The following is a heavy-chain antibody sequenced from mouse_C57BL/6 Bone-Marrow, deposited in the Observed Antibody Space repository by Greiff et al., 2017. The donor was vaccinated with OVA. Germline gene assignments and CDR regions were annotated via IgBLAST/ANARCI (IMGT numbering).Heavy chain of an antibody. J-gene: IGHJ1*03. CDR2: IHPTSGRT. CDR1: GYTFTSYW. Sequence: QVQLQQPGAELVKPGASVKLSCKASGYTFTSYWMHWVKQRPGQGLEWIGMIHPTSGRTTYNETFKSNATLTVDKSSSTAYMQLSSLTSEDSAVYYCARSPYVDVWGTGTTVTVSS. V-gene: IGHV1-64*01. CDR3: ARSPYVDV.